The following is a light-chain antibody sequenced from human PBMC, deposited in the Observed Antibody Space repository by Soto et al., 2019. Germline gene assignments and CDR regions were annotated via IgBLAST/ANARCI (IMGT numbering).Light chain of an antibody. CDR2: DVS. V-gene: IGLV2-14*01. Sequence: QSVLTQPASVSGSPGQSITISCTGTSSDVGGYNYVSWYQQHPGKAPKLMIYDVSNRPSGVSNRFSGSKSGNTASLTISGLQAEDEADYYCSSYTIRSTPYLFGTGPKVTVL. CDR1: SSDVGGYNY. J-gene: IGLJ1*01. CDR3: SSYTIRSTPYL.